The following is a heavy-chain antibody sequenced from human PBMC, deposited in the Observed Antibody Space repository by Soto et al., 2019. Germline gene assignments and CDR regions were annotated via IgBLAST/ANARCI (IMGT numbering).Heavy chain of an antibody. J-gene: IGHJ6*03. D-gene: IGHD2-15*01. Sequence: QVQLVQSGAEVKKPGSSVRISCAASGATFNDYTFTWVRRAPGQGLEWMGRVIPLLDASNYAEKFQDRVTMTADRSTSTVYMELSGLKSEDSAIYYCASGKSQMPQDRMGFYYYMDVWGKGTTVTVSS. CDR2: VIPLLDAS. CDR3: ASGKSQMPQDRMGFYYYMDV. CDR1: GATFNDYT. V-gene: IGHV1-69*08.